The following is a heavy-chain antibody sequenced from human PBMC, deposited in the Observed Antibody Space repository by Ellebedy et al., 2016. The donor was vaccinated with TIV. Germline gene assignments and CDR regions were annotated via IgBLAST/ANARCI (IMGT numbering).Heavy chain of an antibody. CDR2: IYAGGTT. D-gene: IGHD1-26*01. V-gene: IGHV3-53*01. CDR1: GFTVSSNY. Sequence: GGSLRLXXAVSGFTVSSNYMSWVRQAPGRGLEWVSVIYAGGTTDYVASVKGRFTISRDNARNSLYLQINDLRAEDTAVYYCAGSWGWRHEYWGQGTLVTVSS. J-gene: IGHJ4*02. CDR3: AGSWGWRHEY.